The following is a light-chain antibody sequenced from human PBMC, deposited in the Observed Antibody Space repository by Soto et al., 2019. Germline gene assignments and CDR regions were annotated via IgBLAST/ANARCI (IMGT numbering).Light chain of an antibody. Sequence: QSALTQPASVSGSPGQSITISCTGTSSDVGGYNYVSWYQQHPGKAPKLIIYDVNNRPSGVSNRFSGSKSGNTASLTISWLQAEDEAEYYCSSYTSSSTLYVFGTGTKLTVL. J-gene: IGLJ1*01. CDR2: DVN. V-gene: IGLV2-14*01. CDR1: SSDVGGYNY. CDR3: SSYTSSSTLYV.